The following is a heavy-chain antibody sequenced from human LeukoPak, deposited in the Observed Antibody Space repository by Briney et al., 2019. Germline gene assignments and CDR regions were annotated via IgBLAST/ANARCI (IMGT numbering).Heavy chain of an antibody. CDR1: GFTFSSYS. V-gene: IGHV3-21*01. CDR3: ARGGVFDWFPNLPMDV. CDR2: ISSSSSYI. D-gene: IGHD3-9*01. J-gene: IGHJ6*02. Sequence: GSLRLSCAASGFTFSSYSMNWVRQAPGKGLEWVSSISSSSSYIYYADSVKGRFTISRDNAKNSLYLQMNSLRAEDTAVYYCARGGVFDWFPNLPMDVWGQGTTVTVSS.